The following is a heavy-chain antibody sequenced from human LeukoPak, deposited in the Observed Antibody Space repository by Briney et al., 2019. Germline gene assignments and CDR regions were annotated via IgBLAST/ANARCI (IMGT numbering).Heavy chain of an antibody. CDR1: GYTFTSYY. Sequence: ASVKVSCKASGYTFTSYYMHWVRQAPGQGLEWMGIINPSGGSTSYAQKFQGRVTMTEDTTTDTAYMELSSLRSEDTAVYYCATDTQVRNWNFWRQYYFDYWGQGTLVTVSP. J-gene: IGHJ4*02. V-gene: IGHV1-46*01. CDR2: INPSGGST. D-gene: IGHD1-7*01. CDR3: ATDTQVRNWNFWRQYYFDY.